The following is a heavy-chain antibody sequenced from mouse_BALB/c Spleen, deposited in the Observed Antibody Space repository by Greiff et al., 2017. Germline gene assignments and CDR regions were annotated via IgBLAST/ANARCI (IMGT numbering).Heavy chain of an antibody. V-gene: IGHV1-66*01. J-gene: IGHJ2*01. CDR2: IFPGSGNT. D-gene: IGHD1-1*01. CDR1: GYSFTSYY. Sequence: QVQLKQSGPELVKPGASVKISCKASGYSFTSYYIHWVKQRPGQGLEWIGWIFPGSGNTKYNEKFKGKATLTADTSSSTAYMQLSSLTSEDSAVYFCARPLYYYGSSFDYWGQGTTLTVSS. CDR3: ARPLYYYGSSFDY.